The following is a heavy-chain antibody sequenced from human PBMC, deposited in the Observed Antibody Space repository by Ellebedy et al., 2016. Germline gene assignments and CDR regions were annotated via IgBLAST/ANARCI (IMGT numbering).Heavy chain of an antibody. CDR2: ISAYNGNT. CDR1: GYTFTSYG. Sequence: ASVKVSCXASGYTFTSYGISWVRQAPGQGLEWMGWISAYNGNTNYAQKLQGRVTMTTDTSTSTAYMELSRLRSDDTAVYYCARGLSIVVAKGYWGQGTLVTVSS. V-gene: IGHV1-18*01. D-gene: IGHD2-2*01. J-gene: IGHJ4*02. CDR3: ARGLSIVVAKGY.